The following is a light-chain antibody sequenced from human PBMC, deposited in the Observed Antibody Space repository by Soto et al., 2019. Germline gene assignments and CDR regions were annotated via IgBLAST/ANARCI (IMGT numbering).Light chain of an antibody. V-gene: IGKV1-39*01. CDR1: QSIASY. CDR2: GAV. Sequence: DIQMTQSPSSLSASVGASVTITCRASQSIASYVNWYQQKPGKAPKLLILGAVILQSGVPSRFSGSGSGTDFTLTISSLQPEDFATYYCQQSYSTPPWTFGQGTKVDIK. J-gene: IGKJ1*01. CDR3: QQSYSTPPWT.